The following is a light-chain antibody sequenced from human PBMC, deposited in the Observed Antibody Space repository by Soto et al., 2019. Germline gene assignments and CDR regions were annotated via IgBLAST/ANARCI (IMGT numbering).Light chain of an antibody. CDR3: TSHAGSNNYV. Sequence: ALTQPRSVSGSPGQSVTISCTGTGNDVGAYNYVSWYQQHPGKAPKLIISEVSKRPSGVPDRFSGSKSGNTASLTVSGLQAEDEADYYCTSHAGSNNYVFGTGTKVTVL. CDR2: EVS. CDR1: GNDVGAYNY. V-gene: IGLV2-11*01. J-gene: IGLJ1*01.